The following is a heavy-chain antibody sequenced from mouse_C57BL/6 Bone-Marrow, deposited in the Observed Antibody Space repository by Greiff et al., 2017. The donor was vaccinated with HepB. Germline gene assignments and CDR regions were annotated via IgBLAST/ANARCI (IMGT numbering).Heavy chain of an antibody. CDR2: ISNGGGST. D-gene: IGHD2-2*01. Sequence: EVQGVESGGGLVQPGGSLKLSCAASGFTFSDYYMYWVRQTPGKRLEWVAYISNGGGSTYYPDTVKGRFTISRDNAKNTLYLQMSRLKSEDTAMYYCARHRGLRREWYFDVWGTGTTVTVSS. V-gene: IGHV5-12*01. CDR3: ARHRGLRREWYFDV. J-gene: IGHJ1*03. CDR1: GFTFSDYY.